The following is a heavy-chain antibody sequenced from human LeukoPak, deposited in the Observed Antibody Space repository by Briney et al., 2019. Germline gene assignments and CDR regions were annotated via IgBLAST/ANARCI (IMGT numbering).Heavy chain of an antibody. D-gene: IGHD6-13*01. J-gene: IGHJ4*02. CDR1: GYNFYNYA. V-gene: IGHV1-18*04. Sequence: GASVKVSCKTSGYNFYNYAVTGVRQAPGRRVEWMGWNSGYNGNTDYAQKFQGRVTMTADASTTTFYVELRSLTSDDTAVYYCARDGATAGQFDYWGQGTLVTVPS. CDR3: ARDGATAGQFDY. CDR2: NSGYNGNT.